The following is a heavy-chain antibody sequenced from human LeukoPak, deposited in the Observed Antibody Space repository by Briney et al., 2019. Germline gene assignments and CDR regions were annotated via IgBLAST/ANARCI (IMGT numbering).Heavy chain of an antibody. V-gene: IGHV4-38-2*02. CDR2: IHHSGST. D-gene: IGHD3-9*01. J-gene: IGHJ4*02. Sequence: PSETLSLTCTVSGYSITSGYHWGWIRQPPGKGLEWIGGIHHSGSTYYNTSLRSRVTISLDTSKNQFSLRLSSVTAADTAVYYCARIDWVFDYWGKGILVTVSS. CDR1: GYSITSGYH. CDR3: ARIDWVFDY.